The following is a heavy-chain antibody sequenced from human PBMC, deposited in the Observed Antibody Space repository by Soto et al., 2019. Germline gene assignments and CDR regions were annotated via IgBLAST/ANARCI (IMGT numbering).Heavy chain of an antibody. CDR3: ARDNGQGLVSD. CDR2: ISTYNGNT. CDR1: GYIFTSHG. Sequence: GASVKVSCKASGYIFTSHGISWVRQAPGQGLEWMGRISTYNGNTKYAQKLQGRVTMTTDTSASIAYMELRSLRSDDTAVYYCARDNGQGLVSDGGQGTLVTVSS. D-gene: IGHD6-19*01. V-gene: IGHV1-18*01. J-gene: IGHJ1*01.